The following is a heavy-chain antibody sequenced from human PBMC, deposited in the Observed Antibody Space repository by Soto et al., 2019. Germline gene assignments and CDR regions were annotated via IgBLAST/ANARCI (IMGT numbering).Heavy chain of an antibody. CDR1: GFTFFSYP. CDR3: AKAGTWVDAFHM. J-gene: IGHJ3*02. V-gene: IGHV3-30-3*01. CDR2: ISFDGNSK. Sequence: QVQLVESGGGVVQPGRSLRLSCAASGFTFFSYPIHWVRQAPGKGLEWVAIISFDGNSKMYADSVKGRFTLSRDNSKKTVYLQMNSLRTEDTAMYFCAKAGTWVDAFHMWGQGTMVTVSS. D-gene: IGHD2-15*01.